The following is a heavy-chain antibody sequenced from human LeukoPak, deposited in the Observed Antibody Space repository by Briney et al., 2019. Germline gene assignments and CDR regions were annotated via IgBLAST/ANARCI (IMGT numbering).Heavy chain of an antibody. Sequence: ASVKVSCKASGYTFTGYFMHWVRQAPGQGLEWMGWINPNSGGTNYAQKFQGRVTMTRDTSITTAYMELSTLRSDDTAVYYCARGLEYGAFDYWGQGTLVTVSS. CDR1: GYTFTGYF. J-gene: IGHJ4*02. CDR2: INPNSGGT. CDR3: ARGLEYGAFDY. D-gene: IGHD4-17*01. V-gene: IGHV1-2*02.